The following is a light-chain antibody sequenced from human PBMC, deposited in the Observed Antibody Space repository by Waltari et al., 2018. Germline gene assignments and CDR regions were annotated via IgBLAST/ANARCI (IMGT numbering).Light chain of an antibody. CDR2: GVS. CDR1: SSDVGGSNH. Sequence: QAALSQPASVSASPGQSISISCTGSSSDVGGSNHVSWYQQHPGKAPKLVIYGVSNRPQRVSNRFAGSKSGNTAALTTSGLQAEDEADYYCGSHSNSEAIDRLFGGGTKLAVL. J-gene: IGLJ2*01. CDR3: GSHSNSEAIDRL. V-gene: IGLV2-14*01.